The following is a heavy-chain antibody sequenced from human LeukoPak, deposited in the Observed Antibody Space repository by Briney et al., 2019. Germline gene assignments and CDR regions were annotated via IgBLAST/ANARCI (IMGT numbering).Heavy chain of an antibody. Sequence: SETLSLTCAVYGGSFSGYYWSWIRQPPGKGLEWIGEINHSGTTNYNPSLKSRVTISVDTTKNQFSLKLSSVTAADTAVYYCARERAPGVGPADYGMDVWGQGTTVTVSS. J-gene: IGHJ6*02. CDR3: ARERAPGVGPADYGMDV. D-gene: IGHD2-2*01. CDR1: GGSFSGYY. CDR2: INHSGTT. V-gene: IGHV4-34*01.